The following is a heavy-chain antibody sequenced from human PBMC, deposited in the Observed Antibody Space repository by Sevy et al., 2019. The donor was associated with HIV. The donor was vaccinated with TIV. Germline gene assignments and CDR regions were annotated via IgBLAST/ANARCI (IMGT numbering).Heavy chain of an antibody. Sequence: SETLSLTCAVSGYSISSGYYWGWIRQPPGKGLEWIGSIYHSGSTYYNSSLKSRVTISVDTSKNQFSLKLSSVTAADTAVYYCARDGGSGYYGSGSYYGKREFDYWGQGTLVTVSS. V-gene: IGHV4-38-2*02. CDR2: IYHSGST. CDR3: ARDGGSGYYGSGSYYGKREFDY. J-gene: IGHJ4*02. CDR1: GYSISSGYY. D-gene: IGHD3-10*01.